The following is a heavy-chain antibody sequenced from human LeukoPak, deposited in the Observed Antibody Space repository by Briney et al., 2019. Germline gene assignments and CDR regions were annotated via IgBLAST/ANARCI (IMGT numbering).Heavy chain of an antibody. D-gene: IGHD3-3*02. J-gene: IGHJ6*02. CDR1: GFTFSDYH. Sequence: GGSLRLSCAASGFTFSDYHMTWIRQAPGKRLEYVSFIYTAGGRIDYADSVKGRFTISRDNAGGSLFLQMNILRAEDTAVYYCARDLGNQGIRGMDVWGQGTTVTVSS. CDR2: IYTAGGRI. CDR3: ARDLGNQGIRGMDV. V-gene: IGHV3-11*01.